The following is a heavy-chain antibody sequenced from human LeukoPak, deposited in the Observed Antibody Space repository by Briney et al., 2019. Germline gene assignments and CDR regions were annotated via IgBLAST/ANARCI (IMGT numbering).Heavy chain of an antibody. CDR1: GGSISSSSYY. J-gene: IGHJ4*02. D-gene: IGHD6-13*01. Sequence: PSETLSLTCTVSGGSISSSSYYWGWIRQPPGKGLEWIGSIYYSGSTYYNPSLKSRVTISVDTSKNQFSLKLSSVTAADTAVYYCARVPAATLASFDYWGQGTLVTVSS. CDR2: IYYSGST. CDR3: ARVPAATLASFDY. V-gene: IGHV4-39*07.